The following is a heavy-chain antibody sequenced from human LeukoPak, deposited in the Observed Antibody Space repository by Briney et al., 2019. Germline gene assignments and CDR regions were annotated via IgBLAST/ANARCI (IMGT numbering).Heavy chain of an antibody. CDR3: ATKKPGIAAAGTAFDI. D-gene: IGHD6-13*01. CDR2: IYYSGNT. V-gene: IGHV4-39*01. CDR1: GGSISSSAYY. J-gene: IGHJ3*02. Sequence: PSETLSLTCTVSGGSISSSAYYWGWIRQPPGKGLEWIGSIYYSGNTYYNPSLKSRVTISVDTSKNQFSLKLSSVTAADAAVYYCATKKPGIAAAGTAFDIWGQGTMVTVS.